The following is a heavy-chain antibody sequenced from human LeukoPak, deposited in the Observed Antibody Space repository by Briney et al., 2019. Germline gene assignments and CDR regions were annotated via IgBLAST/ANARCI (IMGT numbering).Heavy chain of an antibody. CDR2: INHSGST. J-gene: IGHJ3*02. CDR1: GGSFSGYY. V-gene: IGHV4-34*01. D-gene: IGHD3-10*01. Sequence: SETLSLTCAVYGGSFSGYYWSWIRQPPGKGLEWIGEINHSGSTNYNPSLKSRVTISVDTSKNQFSLKLSSVTAADTAVYYCAREALWFGELLGNDAFDIWGQGTMVTVSS. CDR3: AREALWFGELLGNDAFDI.